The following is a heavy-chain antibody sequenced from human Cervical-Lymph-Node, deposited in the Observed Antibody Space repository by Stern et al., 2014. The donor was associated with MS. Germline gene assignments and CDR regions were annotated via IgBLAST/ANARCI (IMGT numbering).Heavy chain of an antibody. V-gene: IGHV4-39*01. CDR3: ARLGMATISLGY. J-gene: IGHJ4*02. D-gene: IGHD5-24*01. CDR2: IYYSGST. CDR1: GGSISSSSSY. Sequence: QVQLQESGPGLVKPSETLSLTCTVSGGSISSSSSYWGWVRQPPGKGLEWIGRIYYSGSTYYNPSLKSRVTISVDNSKNQFSLRLTSVTAADTAVYYCARLGMATISLGYWGQGTLVTVSS.